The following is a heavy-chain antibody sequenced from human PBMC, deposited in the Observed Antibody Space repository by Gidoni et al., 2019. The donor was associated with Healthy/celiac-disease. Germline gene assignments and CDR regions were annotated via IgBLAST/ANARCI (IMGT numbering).Heavy chain of an antibody. CDR2: ISGSGGST. CDR3: AKEPSSIAAAGTWFDP. J-gene: IGHJ5*02. CDR1: GFTFSSYA. V-gene: IGHV3-23*01. D-gene: IGHD6-13*01. Sequence: EVQLLESGGGLVQPGGSLRLSCAASGFTFSSYAMSWVRQAPGKGLEWVSAISGSGGSTYYADSVKGRFTISRDNSKNTLYLQMNSLRAEDTAVYYCAKEPSSIAAAGTWFDPWGQGTLVTVSS.